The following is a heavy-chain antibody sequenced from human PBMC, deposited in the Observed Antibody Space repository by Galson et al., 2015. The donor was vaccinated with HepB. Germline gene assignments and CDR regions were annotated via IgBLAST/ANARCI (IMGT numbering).Heavy chain of an antibody. CDR2: IYSGGST. CDR1: GFTVSSNY. Sequence: SLRLSCAASGFTVSSNYMSWVRQAPGKGLEWVSVIYSGGSTYYADSVKGRFTISRDNSKNTLYLQMNSLRAEDTAVYYCARDHDSSGYYYFAFDYWGQGTLVTVSS. CDR3: ARDHDSSGYYYFAFDY. D-gene: IGHD3-22*01. V-gene: IGHV3-66*01. J-gene: IGHJ4*02.